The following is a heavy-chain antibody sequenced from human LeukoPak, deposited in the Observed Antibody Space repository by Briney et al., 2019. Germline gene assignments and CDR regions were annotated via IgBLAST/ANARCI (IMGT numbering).Heavy chain of an antibody. J-gene: IGHJ5*02. D-gene: IGHD6-13*01. Sequence: SETPSLTCTVSGDTISSSTYYWGWIRQPPGKGLEWIGSVYHSGSTYYNPSLKSRVTISVDTSKNQFSLKLTSVTAADTAVYYCARDLRGYSINWNWFDPWGQGTLVTVSS. CDR2: VYHSGST. V-gene: IGHV4-39*07. CDR1: GDTISSSTYY. CDR3: ARDLRGYSINWNWFDP.